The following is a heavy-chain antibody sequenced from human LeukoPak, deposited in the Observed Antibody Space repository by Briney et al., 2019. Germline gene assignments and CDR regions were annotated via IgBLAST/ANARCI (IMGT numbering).Heavy chain of an antibody. CDR2: INPSGGST. CDR3: ARDEGPPRYNWNYGGPDY. J-gene: IGHJ4*02. Sequence: ASVKVSCEASGYTFTSYYMHWMRQAPGQGLEWMGIINPSGGSTSYAQKFQGRVTMTRDTSTNTFYMELSSLRSEDTAVYYCARDEGPPRYNWNYGGPDYWGQGTLVTVSS. V-gene: IGHV1-46*01. CDR1: GYTFTSYY. D-gene: IGHD1-7*01.